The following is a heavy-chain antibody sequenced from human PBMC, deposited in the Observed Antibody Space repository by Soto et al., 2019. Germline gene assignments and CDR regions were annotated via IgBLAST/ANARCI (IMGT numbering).Heavy chain of an antibody. V-gene: IGHV4-31*03. CDR2: IYHSGST. Sequence: QVQLQESGPGLVKPSQTLSLTCTASGGSISSGGYYWSRIRQHPGKGLEWIGYIYHSGSTYYSAPLRSRITISLGTSKNRLSLQLSSVTAADTAVYYCARHYDYASGKSDAFDIWGQGTMVTVSS. CDR3: ARHYDYASGKSDAFDI. J-gene: IGHJ3*02. CDR1: GGSISSGGYY. D-gene: IGHD3-22*01.